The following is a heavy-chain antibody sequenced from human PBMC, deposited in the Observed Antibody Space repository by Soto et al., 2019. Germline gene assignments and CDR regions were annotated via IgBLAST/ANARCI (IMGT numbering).Heavy chain of an antibody. D-gene: IGHD5-12*01. V-gene: IGHV3-33*01. CDR2: IWYDGSNK. Sequence: GGSLRLSCAASGFAFSSYGMHWVRQAPGKGLEWVAVIWYDGSNKYYADSVKGRFTISRDNSKNTMYLQMNSRRAEETAVYYCAGDSEVATMAREYGMDVWGQGTTVTVSS. J-gene: IGHJ6*02. CDR3: AGDSEVATMAREYGMDV. CDR1: GFAFSSYG.